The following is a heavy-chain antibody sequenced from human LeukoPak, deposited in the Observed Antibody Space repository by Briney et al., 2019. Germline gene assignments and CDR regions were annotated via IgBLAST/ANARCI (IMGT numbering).Heavy chain of an antibody. D-gene: IGHD4-17*01. J-gene: IGHJ4*02. CDR3: ARDFRDFGDYRYFDY. V-gene: IGHV3-66*01. Sequence: GGSLRLSCAASGFTVSTNYMSWVRQAPGKGLEWVSVIYSSGGTYYADSVKGRFTISRDNSKNTLYLQMNSLRAEDTATYYCARDFRDFGDYRYFDYWGQGTLVTVSS. CDR1: GFTVSTNY. CDR2: IYSSGGT.